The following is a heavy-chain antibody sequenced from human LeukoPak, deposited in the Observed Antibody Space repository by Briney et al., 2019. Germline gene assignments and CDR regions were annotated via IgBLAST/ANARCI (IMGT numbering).Heavy chain of an antibody. J-gene: IGHJ4*02. D-gene: IGHD6-13*01. V-gene: IGHV3-30*18. CDR2: ISYDANTK. CDR3: AKDRASSWSLDY. Sequence: GGSLRLSCAASGFTFSSDGMHWVRQAPGKGLEWLTFISYDANTKYCSDSVRGRFTVSRDNSKNTMYLQMNSLRPEDTAMYYCAKDRASSWSLDYWGQGNLVTVSS. CDR1: GFTFSSDG.